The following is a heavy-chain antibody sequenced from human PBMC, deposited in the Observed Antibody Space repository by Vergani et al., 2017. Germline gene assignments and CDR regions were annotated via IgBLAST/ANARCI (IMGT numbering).Heavy chain of an antibody. D-gene: IGHD2-2*01. J-gene: IGHJ1*01. CDR2: IIPIFGTA. Sequence: QVQLVQSGAEVKKPGSSVKVSCKASGGTFSSYAISWVRQAPGQGLEWMGGIIPIFGTANYAQKFQGRVTITADESTSTAYMELSSLRSDDTAVYYCARGRNIVVVPAAIWAEYFQHWGQGTLVTVSS. CDR3: ARGRNIVVVPAAIWAEYFQH. CDR1: GGTFSSYA. V-gene: IGHV1-69*01.